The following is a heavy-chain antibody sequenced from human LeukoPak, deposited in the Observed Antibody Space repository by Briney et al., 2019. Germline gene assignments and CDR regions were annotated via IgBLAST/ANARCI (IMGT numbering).Heavy chain of an antibody. V-gene: IGHV1-2*02. J-gene: IGHJ4*02. CDR2: INPNDGDT. CDR3: ARANFLYCSSTTCLFDY. CDR1: GYTFTDYY. Sequence: GASVKVSCKASGYTFTDYYMHWVRQAPGQGFEWMGWINPNDGDTNYAQKFQGRVTMTRDTSVGRAHMEVSRLRSDDTAVYYCARANFLYCSSTTCLFDYWGQGTLVTVSS. D-gene: IGHD2-2*01.